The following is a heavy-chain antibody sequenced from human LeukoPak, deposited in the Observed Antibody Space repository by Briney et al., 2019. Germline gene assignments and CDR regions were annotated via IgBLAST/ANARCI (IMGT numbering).Heavy chain of an antibody. J-gene: IGHJ4*02. CDR1: GFSFSTYS. V-gene: IGHV3-21*06. CDR3: TRDPSDY. CDR2: IGSSPTYT. Sequence: PGGSLRLSCAASGFSFSTYSMNWVRQAPGKGLEWVSSIGSSPTYTFYAASVKGRFTISRDNAQNSLFLQMNSLTAEDTAVYYCTRDPSDYWGQGTLVTVSS.